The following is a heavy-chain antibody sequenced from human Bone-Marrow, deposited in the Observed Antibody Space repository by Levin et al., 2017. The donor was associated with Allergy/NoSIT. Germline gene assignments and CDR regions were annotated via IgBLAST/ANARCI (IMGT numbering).Heavy chain of an antibody. J-gene: IGHJ6*02. CDR1: GGSLSSNNW. V-gene: IGHV4-4*02. CDR2: IYHSGST. Sequence: SETLSLTCAVSGGSLSSNNWWNWVRQPPGMGLEWIGEIYHSGSTNYNPSLKSRVTMSVDKSKNQFSLKLSSVTAADTAVYYCARESPSEGGMDVWGQGTTVTVSS. CDR3: ARESPSEGGMDV.